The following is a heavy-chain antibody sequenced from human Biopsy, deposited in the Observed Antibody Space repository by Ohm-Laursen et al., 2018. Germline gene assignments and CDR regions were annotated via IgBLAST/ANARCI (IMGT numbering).Heavy chain of an antibody. CDR2: IYYTGST. V-gene: IGHV4-59*08. CDR3: ARHAPSYSGSYWRYFDL. Sequence: SDTLSLTCTVSGGSISSYYWSWIRQPPGKGLEWIGYIYYTGSTNYNPFLKSRVTISVDTSMNHLSLRLTSVTAADTVVYYCARHAPSYSGSYWRYFDLWGRGTLVTVSS. CDR1: GGSISSYY. J-gene: IGHJ2*01. D-gene: IGHD1-26*01.